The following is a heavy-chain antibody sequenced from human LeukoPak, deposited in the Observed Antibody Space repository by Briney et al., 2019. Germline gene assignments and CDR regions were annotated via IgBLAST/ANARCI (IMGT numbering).Heavy chain of an antibody. V-gene: IGHV3-30*02. CDR1: GSTFSSYG. D-gene: IGHD5-18*01. CDR2: IRYDGSNK. Sequence: PGWSLRLSCAASGSTFSSYGMNWVRQAPGKGLEWVAFIRYDGSNKYYADSVKGRFTISRDNSKNTLYLQMNSLRAENTAVYYCAILGGYSYGGRYFDYWGQGTLVTVSS. CDR3: AILGGYSYGGRYFDY. J-gene: IGHJ4*02.